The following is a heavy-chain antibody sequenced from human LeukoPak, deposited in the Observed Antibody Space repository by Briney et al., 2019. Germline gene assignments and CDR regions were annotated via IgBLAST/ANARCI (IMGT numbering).Heavy chain of an antibody. CDR3: AREEMTTVVTIAEYFQR. J-gene: IGHJ1*01. Sequence: PGGSLRLSCAASGFTLSSYWMSWVRQAPGKGREGVANIKQDGSEKYYVDSVKGRFTISRDNAKNSLYLQMNSLRAEDTAVYYCAREEMTTVVTIAEYFQRWGQGTLVTVSS. V-gene: IGHV3-7*01. CDR2: IKQDGSEK. CDR1: GFTLSSYW. D-gene: IGHD4-23*01.